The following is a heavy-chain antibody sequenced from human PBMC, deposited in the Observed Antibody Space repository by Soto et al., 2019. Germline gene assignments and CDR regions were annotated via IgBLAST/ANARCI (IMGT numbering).Heavy chain of an antibody. CDR3: ARAVAVAATIDY. V-gene: IGHV1-3*05. CDR1: GYTFTSYA. CDR2: INAGNGNT. J-gene: IGHJ4*02. D-gene: IGHD6-19*01. Sequence: QVQLVQSGAEEKKPGASVKVSCKASGYTFTSYAMHWLRQAPGQRLEWMGWINAGNGNTKYSQKFQGRVTITRDTSASTAYMELSSLRSEDTAVYYCARAVAVAATIDYWGQGTLVTVSS.